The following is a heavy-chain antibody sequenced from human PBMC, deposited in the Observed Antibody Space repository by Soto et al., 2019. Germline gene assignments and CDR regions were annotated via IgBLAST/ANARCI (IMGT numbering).Heavy chain of an antibody. CDR3: ARSQGSSTSLEIYYYYYYGMDV. J-gene: IGHJ6*02. V-gene: IGHV1-69*01. D-gene: IGHD2-2*01. CDR2: IIPIPGTA. CDR1: GGTFGSYA. Sequence: QVQLVQSGAEVKKPGSSVKVSCKASGGTFGSYAISWVRQAPGQGLEWMGGIIPIPGTANYAQKFQGRVTIAADESTGTAYMELSSRRSEDTAVYYCARSQGSSTSLEIYYYYYYGMDVWGQGTTVTVSS.